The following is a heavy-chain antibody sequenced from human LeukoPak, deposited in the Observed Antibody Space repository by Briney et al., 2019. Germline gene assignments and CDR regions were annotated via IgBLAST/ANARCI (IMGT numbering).Heavy chain of an antibody. J-gene: IGHJ4*02. CDR2: IIPIFGTA. CDR3: ARRRGSGLYPFDY. V-gene: IGHV1-69*13. D-gene: IGHD6-19*01. CDR1: GGTFSSYA. Sequence: GASVKVSCKASGGTFSSYAISWVRQAPGQGLEWMGGIIPIFGTANYAQKFQGRVTITADESTSTAYMELSSLRSEDTAVCYCARRRGSGLYPFDYWGQGTLVTVSS.